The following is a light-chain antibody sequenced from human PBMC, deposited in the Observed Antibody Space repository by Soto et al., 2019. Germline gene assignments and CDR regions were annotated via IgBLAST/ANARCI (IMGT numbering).Light chain of an antibody. V-gene: IGKV1-5*03. CDR1: QSISNW. CDR2: KAS. Sequence: DIQMTQSPSTLSASVGDRVTITCRASQSISNWLAWYQQKPGKAPNLLIYKASSLESGVPSRFSGSGSGTEFTITISSLQPDDFATYYCQQYNSYPYTFGQGTKLEI. CDR3: QQYNSYPYT. J-gene: IGKJ2*01.